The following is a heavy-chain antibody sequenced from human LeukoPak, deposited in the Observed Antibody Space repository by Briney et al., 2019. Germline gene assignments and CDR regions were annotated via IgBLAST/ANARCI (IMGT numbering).Heavy chain of an antibody. J-gene: IGHJ3*02. CDR3: ARGPGDAFDI. CDR1: GGSISSGGYY. Sequence: PSRTLSLTCTVSGGSISSGGYYWSWIRQHPGKGLEWIGYRYYSGSTYDNPSLKSRVTISVDTSKNQFSLKLSSVTAADTAVYYCARGPGDAFDIWGQGTMVTVS. V-gene: IGHV4-31*03. CDR2: RYYSGST.